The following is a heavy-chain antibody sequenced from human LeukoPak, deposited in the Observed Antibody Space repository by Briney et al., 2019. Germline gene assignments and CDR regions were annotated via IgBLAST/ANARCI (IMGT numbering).Heavy chain of an antibody. V-gene: IGHV4-4*07. CDR3: AAGLPGTTAYDHYYINV. D-gene: IGHD2-2*01. CDR2: IYTGGST. CDR1: GGSISTYY. Sequence: PSETLSLTCTVSGGSISTYYWNWIRQPAGKGLEWIGRIYTGGSTKYNPALESRVTISADTSKNQFSLKVPSVTAADTAVYYCAAGLPGTTAYDHYYINVWGKGTTVTVSS. J-gene: IGHJ6*03.